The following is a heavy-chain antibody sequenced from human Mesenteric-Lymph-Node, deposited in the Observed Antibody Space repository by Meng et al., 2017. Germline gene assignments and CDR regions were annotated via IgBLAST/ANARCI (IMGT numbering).Heavy chain of an antibody. Sequence: VHLLVSWGDVVPPGRSPRLSCAASGLTFSDPYMDWVRQAPGKGLEWVGRSRHTAKSYTTDYAASVKGRFTIVRDDSKNSVYLQMDSLKTEDTALYYCARSNNGDYWGHGTLVTVSS. D-gene: IGHD4-11*01. V-gene: IGHV3-72*01. CDR2: SRHTAKSYTT. CDR1: GLTFSDPY. J-gene: IGHJ4*01. CDR3: ARSNNGDY.